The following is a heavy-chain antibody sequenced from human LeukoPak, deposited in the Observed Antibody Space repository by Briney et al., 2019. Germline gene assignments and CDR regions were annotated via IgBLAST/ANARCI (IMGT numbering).Heavy chain of an antibody. J-gene: IGHJ4*02. Sequence: PGGSLRLSCAASGFTFSSYSMNWVRQAPGKGLEWVSSISSSSSYIYYADSVKGRFTISRDNAKNSLYLQMNSLRAEDTAVYYWARALSAVADTNYFDYGGREPLAPVP. CDR2: ISSSSSYI. D-gene: IGHD6-19*01. V-gene: IGHV3-21*01. CDR3: ARALSAVADTNYFDY. CDR1: GFTFSSYS.